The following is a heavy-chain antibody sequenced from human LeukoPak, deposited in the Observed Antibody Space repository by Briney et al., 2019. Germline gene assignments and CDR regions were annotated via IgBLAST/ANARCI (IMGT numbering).Heavy chain of an antibody. CDR3: ARDRAAGRTDGWFDP. CDR2: ISSSSSYI. Sequence: PGGSLRLSCAASGFTFSSYSMNWVRQAPGKGLEWVSSISSSSSYIYYADSVKGRFTISRDNAKNSLYLQMNSLRAEDTAVYYCARDRAAGRTDGWFDPWGQGTLVTVSS. D-gene: IGHD6-19*01. V-gene: IGHV3-21*01. CDR1: GFTFSSYS. J-gene: IGHJ5*02.